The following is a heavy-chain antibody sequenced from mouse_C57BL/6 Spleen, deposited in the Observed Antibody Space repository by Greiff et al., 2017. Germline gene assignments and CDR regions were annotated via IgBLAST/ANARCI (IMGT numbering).Heavy chain of an antibody. J-gene: IGHJ1*03. V-gene: IGHV1-61*01. CDR1: GYTFTSYW. Sequence: QVHVKQPGAELVRPGSSVKLSCKASGYTFTSYWMDWVKQRPGQGLEWIGNIYPSDSETHYNQKFKDKATLTVDKSSSTAYMQLRSLTSEASAVSYCASSPNWDRWYFDVWGTGTTVTVSS. CDR3: ASSPNWDRWYFDV. D-gene: IGHD4-1*01. CDR2: IYPSDSET.